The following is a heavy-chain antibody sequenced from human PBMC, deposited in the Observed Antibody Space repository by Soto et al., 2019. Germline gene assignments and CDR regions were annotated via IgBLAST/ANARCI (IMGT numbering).Heavy chain of an antibody. CDR1: AGIFSNFA. CDR3: ARVGLGAYDY. D-gene: IGHD6-19*01. CDR2: IIPTLGTP. Sequence: QVQLVQSGAEVKTPGSSVKVSCKASAGIFSNFAFNWMRQAPGQGLEWMGGIIPTLGTPHYAQKFLGRVTITADESTRTVYMEMSGLTVEATAVYYCARVGLGAYDYWGQGTLVIVSS. J-gene: IGHJ4*02. V-gene: IGHV1-69*01.